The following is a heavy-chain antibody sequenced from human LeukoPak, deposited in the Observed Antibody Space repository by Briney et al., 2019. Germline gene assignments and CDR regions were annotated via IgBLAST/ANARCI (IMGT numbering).Heavy chain of an antibody. Sequence: TSVKVSCKASGYTFNNYVLTWVRQAPGQGLEWMGRISTSTGSSNYAQKFHARVTMTTDTSTSTAYMELSSLRSEDTAVYYCATHETGTGSSYYYYMDVWGKGTTVTVSS. CDR3: ATHETGTGSSYYYYMDV. V-gene: IGHV1-18*01. J-gene: IGHJ6*03. CDR2: ISTSTGSS. CDR1: GYTFNNYV. D-gene: IGHD1-7*01.